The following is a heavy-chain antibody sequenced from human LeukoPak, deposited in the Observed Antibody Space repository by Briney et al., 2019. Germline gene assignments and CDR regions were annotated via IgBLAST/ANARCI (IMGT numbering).Heavy chain of an antibody. Sequence: PSQTLSLTCTVSGGSINSGSYYWSWIRQPAGKGLEWMGHFYTSGHTSYNPSLKSRVTISVDTSKNQFSLKLRSVTAADTAMYYCARLWSTDCSGGSCPHQPNSWGQGTLVTVSS. CDR3: ARLWSTDCSGGSCPHQPNS. CDR2: FYTSGHT. CDR1: GGSINSGSYY. J-gene: IGHJ4*02. D-gene: IGHD2-15*01. V-gene: IGHV4-61*09.